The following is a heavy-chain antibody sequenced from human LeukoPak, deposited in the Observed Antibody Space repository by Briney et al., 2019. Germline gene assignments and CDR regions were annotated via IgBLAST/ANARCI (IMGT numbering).Heavy chain of an antibody. CDR3: ARVGGYSYGYGSDY. D-gene: IGHD5-18*01. J-gene: IGHJ4*02. Sequence: GGSLRLSCAASGFTFSSYGMSWVRQAPGKGLEWVSAISGSGGSTYYADSVKGRFTISRDNFKNTLYLQMNSLRAEDTAVYYCARVGGYSYGYGSDYWGQGTLVTVSS. V-gene: IGHV3-23*01. CDR2: ISGSGGST. CDR1: GFTFSSYG.